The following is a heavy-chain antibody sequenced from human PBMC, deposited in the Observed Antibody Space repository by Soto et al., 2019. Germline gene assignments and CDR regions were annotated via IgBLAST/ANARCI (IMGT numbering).Heavy chain of an antibody. Sequence: VQLVESGGGVVQPGRSLRLSCAASGFVYSTYAMHWVRLSQGKGLEWVALIWNDGTKEYYVDSVKGRFTISREHDQNTLNLQMDSLRAEDTAVYFCVRGIPSQYSSNWLYWYFDLWGRGTQVTVSS. V-gene: IGHV3-33*01. CDR3: VRGIPSQYSSNWLYWYFDL. CDR1: GFVYSTYA. D-gene: IGHD6-13*01. J-gene: IGHJ2*01. CDR2: IWNDGTKE.